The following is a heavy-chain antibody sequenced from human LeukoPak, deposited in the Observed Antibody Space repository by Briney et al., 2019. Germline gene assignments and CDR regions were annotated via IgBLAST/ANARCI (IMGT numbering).Heavy chain of an antibody. D-gene: IGHD5-18*01. CDR1: GGSISSSSYY. Sequence: PSETLSLTCTVSGGSISSSSYYWGWIRQPPGKGLEWIGSIYYSGSTYYNPSLKSRVTISVDTSKNQFSLKLSSVTAADTAVYYCARPGYSYGERGAFDIWGQGTMVTVSS. V-gene: IGHV4-39*07. CDR3: ARPGYSYGERGAFDI. J-gene: IGHJ3*02. CDR2: IYYSGST.